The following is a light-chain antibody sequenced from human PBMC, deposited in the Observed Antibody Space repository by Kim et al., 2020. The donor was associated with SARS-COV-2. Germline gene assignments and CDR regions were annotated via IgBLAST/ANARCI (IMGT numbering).Light chain of an antibody. V-gene: IGLV6-57*03. CDR2: ENN. CDR3: QSYDDDNQKV. Sequence: KTVTISCTRSNGNIASNYVHWYQQRPSSAPTTVIYENNQRPSGVPDRFSGSVAGSSNSASLTISELKTEDDADYYCQSYDDDNQKVFGGGTQLTVL. J-gene: IGLJ3*02. CDR1: NGNIASNY.